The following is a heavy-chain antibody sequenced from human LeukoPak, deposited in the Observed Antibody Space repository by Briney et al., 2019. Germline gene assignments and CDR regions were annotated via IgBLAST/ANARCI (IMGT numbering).Heavy chain of an antibody. D-gene: IGHD3-3*01. J-gene: IGHJ6*02. Sequence: GASVKVSCKASGYTFTGYYMHWVRQAPGHGLEWMGRSNPNSGGTNYAQKFQVRGTITRDTSISTAYMELSRLRSDDTAVYYCARMPTYYDFWSARNHGMDVWGQGTTVTVYS. CDR2: SNPNSGGT. CDR1: GYTFTGYY. V-gene: IGHV1-2*06. CDR3: ARMPTYYDFWSARNHGMDV.